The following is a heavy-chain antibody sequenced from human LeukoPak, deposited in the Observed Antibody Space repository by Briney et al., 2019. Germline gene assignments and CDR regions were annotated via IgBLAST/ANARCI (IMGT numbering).Heavy chain of an antibody. V-gene: IGHV4-34*01. J-gene: IGHJ5*02. CDR2: INHSGST. CDR1: GGSFSGYY. CDR3: ARGLADYDFWSGYLNWFDP. Sequence: PSETLSLTCAVYGGSFSGYYWSWIRQPPGKGLEWIGEINHSGSTNYNPSLKSRVTISVDTSKNQFSLKLSSVTAADTAVYYCARGLADYDFWSGYLNWFDPWGQGTLVTVSS. D-gene: IGHD3-3*01.